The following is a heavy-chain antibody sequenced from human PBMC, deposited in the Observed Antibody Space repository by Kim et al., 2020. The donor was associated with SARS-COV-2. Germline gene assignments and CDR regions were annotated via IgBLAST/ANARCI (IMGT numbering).Heavy chain of an antibody. V-gene: IGHV4-38-2*02. D-gene: IGHD5-12*01. CDR3: AKDDSGFLRFSWYFDL. J-gene: IGHJ2*01. CDR2: IYHSGST. CDR1: GYSISSGYY. Sequence: SETLSLTCNVSGYSISSGYYWGWIRQPPGKGLEWIGSIYHSGSTYYNPSLKSRVTISVDTPKNQFSLKLSSVTAADTAIYYCAKDDSGFLRFSWYFDLWGRGPLVTVSS.